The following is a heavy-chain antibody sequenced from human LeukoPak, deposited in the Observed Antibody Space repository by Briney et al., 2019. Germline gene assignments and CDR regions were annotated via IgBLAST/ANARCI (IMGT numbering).Heavy chain of an antibody. CDR2: IIPIFDTA. CDR1: GGTFSSYV. Sequence: SVKVSCXASGGTFSSYVISWVRQAPGQGLEWMGRIIPIFDTANYAQKFQGRVTITTDESTSTAYMELSSLRSEDTAVYYCARAPSIVGATLGYWGQGTLVTVSS. D-gene: IGHD1-26*01. V-gene: IGHV1-69*05. J-gene: IGHJ4*02. CDR3: ARAPSIVGATLGY.